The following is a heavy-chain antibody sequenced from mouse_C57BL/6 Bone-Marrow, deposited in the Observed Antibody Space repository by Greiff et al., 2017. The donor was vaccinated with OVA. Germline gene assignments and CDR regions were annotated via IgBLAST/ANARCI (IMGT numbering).Heavy chain of an antibody. CDR1: GYTFTSYW. Sequence: QVQLQQPGAELVKPGASVKMSCKASGYTFTSYWITWVKQRPGQGLEWIGDIYPGSGSTNYNEKFKSKATLTVAKYSSTAYMQLSSLTSEDSSVYYCAKPLYYGSSCFDYWGQGTTLTVSS. CDR3: AKPLYYGSSCFDY. D-gene: IGHD1-1*01. J-gene: IGHJ2*01. CDR2: IYPGSGST. V-gene: IGHV1-55*01.